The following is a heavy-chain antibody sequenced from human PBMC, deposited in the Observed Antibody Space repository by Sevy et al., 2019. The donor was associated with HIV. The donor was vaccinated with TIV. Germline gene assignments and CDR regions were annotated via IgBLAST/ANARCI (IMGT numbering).Heavy chain of an antibody. CDR1: GFTFSSYG. D-gene: IGHD2-21*02. Sequence: GGSLRLSCAASGFTFSSYGMHWVRQAPGKGLEWVAVISYDGSNKYYADSVKGRFTISRDNSKNTLYLQMNSLRAEDKAVYYGAKDFTSAECCGDPWAPDLIWGQGTLVTVSS. CDR2: ISYDGSNK. CDR3: AKDFTSAECCGDPWAPDLI. J-gene: IGHJ3*02. V-gene: IGHV3-30*18.